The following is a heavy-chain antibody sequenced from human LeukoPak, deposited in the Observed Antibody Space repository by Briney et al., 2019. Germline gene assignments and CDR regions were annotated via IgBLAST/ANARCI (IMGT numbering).Heavy chain of an antibody. D-gene: IGHD5-24*01. CDR2: ISWNSGSI. V-gene: IGHV3-9*01. Sequence: GGSLRLSCAASGFTFDDYAMHWVRQAPGKGLEWVSGISWNSGSIGYADSVKGRFTISRDNAKNSLYLQMSSLRAEDTALYYCAKGKGEMATINMYYFDYWGQGTLVTVSS. CDR3: AKGKGEMATINMYYFDY. CDR1: GFTFDDYA. J-gene: IGHJ4*02.